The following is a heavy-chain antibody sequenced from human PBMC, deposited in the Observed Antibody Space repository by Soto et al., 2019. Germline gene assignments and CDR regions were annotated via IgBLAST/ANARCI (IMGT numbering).Heavy chain of an antibody. D-gene: IGHD3-3*01. J-gene: IGHJ6*02. CDR2: ISAYNGNT. V-gene: IGHV1-18*04. CDR3: ARDHGITIFGVVIVYGMDV. CDR1: GYTFTSYG. Sequence: ASVKVSCKASGYTFTSYGTSWVRQAPGKGLEWMGWISAYNGNTNYAQKLQGRVTMTTDTSTSTAYMELRSLRSDDTAVYYCARDHGITIFGVVIVYGMDVWGQGTTVTVSS.